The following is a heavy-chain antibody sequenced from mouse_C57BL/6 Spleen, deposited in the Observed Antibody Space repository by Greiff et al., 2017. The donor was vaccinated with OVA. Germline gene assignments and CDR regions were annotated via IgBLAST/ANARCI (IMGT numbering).Heavy chain of an antibody. CDR3: ARDGYGFDY. D-gene: IGHD2-2*01. Sequence: EVQLVESEGGLVQPGSSMKLSCTASGFTFSDYYMAWVRQVPEKGLEWVANINYDGSSTYYLDSLKSRFIISRDNAKNILYLQMSSLKSEDTATYYCARDGYGFDYWGQGTTLTVSS. CDR1: GFTFSDYY. J-gene: IGHJ2*01. V-gene: IGHV5-16*01. CDR2: INYDGSST.